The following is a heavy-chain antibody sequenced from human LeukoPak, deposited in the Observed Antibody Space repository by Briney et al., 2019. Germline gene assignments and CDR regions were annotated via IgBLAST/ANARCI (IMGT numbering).Heavy chain of an antibody. V-gene: IGHV3-23*01. CDR3: ARGGGLDV. CDR1: GFTFSSYV. CDR2: ISANGGSI. Sequence: GGSLRLSCAASGFTFSSYVMTWVRQAPGKGLEWVSDISANGGSINHADSVRGRFTISRDNSRDTLSLQLNSLRAEDTAVYFCARGGGLDVWGQGATVTVSS. D-gene: IGHD3-16*01. J-gene: IGHJ6*02.